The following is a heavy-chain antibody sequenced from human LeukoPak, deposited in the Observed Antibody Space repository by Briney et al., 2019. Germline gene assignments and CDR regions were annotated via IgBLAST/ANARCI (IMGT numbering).Heavy chain of an antibody. CDR3: ARGLYMITFGGVIAPLFGY. CDR1: GGTFSSYA. CDR2: IIPIFGTA. D-gene: IGHD3-16*02. J-gene: IGHJ4*02. Sequence: GASVKVSCKASGGTFSSYAISWVRQAPGQGLEWMGGIIPIFGTANYAQKFQGRVTITADESTSTAYMELSSLRSEDTAVYYCARGLYMITFGGVIAPLFGYWGQGTLVTVSS. V-gene: IGHV1-69*13.